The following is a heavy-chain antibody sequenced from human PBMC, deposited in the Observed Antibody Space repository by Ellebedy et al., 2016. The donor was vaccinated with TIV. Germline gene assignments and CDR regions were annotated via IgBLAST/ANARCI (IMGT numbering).Heavy chain of an antibody. CDR2: ISSSSSYI. D-gene: IGHD1-26*01. CDR1: GFSFSSYA. V-gene: IGHV3-23*01. CDR3: RCSGSYLGVYFDY. Sequence: GESLKIPXAASGFSFSSYAISWVRQAPGKGLVWVSAISSSSSYIYYADSVKGRFTISRDNSKNTLYLQMNSLRVEDTAVYYCRCSGSYLGVYFDYWGQGTLLTVSS. J-gene: IGHJ4*02.